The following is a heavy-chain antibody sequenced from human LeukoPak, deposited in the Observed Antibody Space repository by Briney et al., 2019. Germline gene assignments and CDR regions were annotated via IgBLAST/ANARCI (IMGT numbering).Heavy chain of an antibody. CDR2: MNPNSGNT. D-gene: IGHD3-9*01. Sequence: ASVKVSCTASGYTFTSYDINWVRQATGQGLEWMGWMNPNSGNTGYAQKFQGRVTITRNTSISTAYMELSSLRSEDTAVYYCARVRYDSHFDYWGQGTLVTVSS. J-gene: IGHJ4*02. V-gene: IGHV1-8*03. CDR1: GYTFTSYD. CDR3: ARVRYDSHFDY.